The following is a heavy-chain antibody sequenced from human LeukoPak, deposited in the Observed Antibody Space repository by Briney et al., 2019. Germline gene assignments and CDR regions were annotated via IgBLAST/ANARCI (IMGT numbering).Heavy chain of an antibody. J-gene: IGHJ5*02. V-gene: IGHV3-23*01. Sequence: GGSLRLSCAASGFTFSSYAMSWVRQAPGKGLEWVSAISGSGGSTYYADSVKGRFTISRDNSKNTLYLQMNSLKTEDTAVYYCTRDHSPPNVLLWFGELQSDENWFDPWGQGTLVTVSS. CDR2: ISGSGGST. CDR1: GFTFSSYA. CDR3: TRDHSPPNVLLWFGELQSDENWFDP. D-gene: IGHD3-10*01.